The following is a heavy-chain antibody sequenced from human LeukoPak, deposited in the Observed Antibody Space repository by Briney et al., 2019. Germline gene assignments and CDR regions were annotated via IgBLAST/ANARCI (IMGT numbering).Heavy chain of an antibody. CDR2: ISYDGSNK. J-gene: IGHJ4*02. CDR3: ARGSNGDPGDY. CDR1: GFTFSSYA. Sequence: GGSLRLSCAASGFTFSSYAMHWVRQAPGKGLEWVAVISYDGSNKYYADPVKGRFTISRDNAKNSLYLQMNSLRAEDTAVYYCARGSNGDPGDYWGQGTLVTVSS. D-gene: IGHD4-17*01. V-gene: IGHV3-30-3*01.